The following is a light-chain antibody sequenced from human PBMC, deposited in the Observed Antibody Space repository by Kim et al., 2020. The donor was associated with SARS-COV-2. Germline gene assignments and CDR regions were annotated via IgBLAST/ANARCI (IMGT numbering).Light chain of an antibody. CDR2: EDN. CDR1: KLGDKY. J-gene: IGLJ1*01. CDR3: QAWDSSTFYV. Sequence: VSQGQTARITCYGDKLGDKYTCWYQQKPGRSPLLVMYEDNKRPSGIPERFSGSNSGNTATLTISGTQAVDEADYYCQAWDSSTFYVFGTGTKVTVL. V-gene: IGLV3-1*01.